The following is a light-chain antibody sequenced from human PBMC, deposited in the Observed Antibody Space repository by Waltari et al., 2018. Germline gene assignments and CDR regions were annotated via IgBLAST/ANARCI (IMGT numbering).Light chain of an antibody. J-gene: IGKJ1*01. V-gene: IGKV3-20*01. CDR1: QSVSRA. CDR2: GAS. CDR3: QHYVSLPVT. Sequence: IVLTQPPGTLSLSPGERATFSCRASQSVSRALAWYQQNPCQAPRLLIYGASNRATGIPDRFSGSGSGTDFSLIISRLEPEDFAVYYCQHYVSLPVTFGQGTKVEIK.